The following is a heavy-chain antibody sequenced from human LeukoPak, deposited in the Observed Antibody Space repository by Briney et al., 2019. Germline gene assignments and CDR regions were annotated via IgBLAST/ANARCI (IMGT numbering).Heavy chain of an antibody. CDR3: ARAGYCSSTSCYRLDY. J-gene: IGHJ4*02. D-gene: IGHD2-2*02. CDR1: GGTFSSYA. Sequence: GASVKVSCKASGGTFSSYAISWVRQAPGQGLEWMGGIIPIFGTANYAQKFQGRVTITTDESTSTAYMELSSLRSEDTAVYYCARAGYCSSTSCYRLDYWGQGTLVTVSS. CDR2: IIPIFGTA. V-gene: IGHV1-69*05.